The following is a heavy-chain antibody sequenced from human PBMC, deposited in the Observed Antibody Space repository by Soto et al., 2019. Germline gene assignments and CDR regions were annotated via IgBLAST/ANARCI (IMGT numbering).Heavy chain of an antibody. CDR1: GGSVSSGSYY. V-gene: IGHV4-61*01. CDR2: IYYSGST. J-gene: IGHJ4*02. Sequence: QVQLQESGPGLVKPSETLSLTCTVSGGSVSSGSYYWSWIRQPPGKGLEWIGYIYYSGSTNYNPSPISRVTISVDTAKNQFSLKLSSVTAADTAVYYCARDYDFWSGRFYDYWGQGTLVTVSS. CDR3: ARDYDFWSGRFYDY. D-gene: IGHD3-3*01.